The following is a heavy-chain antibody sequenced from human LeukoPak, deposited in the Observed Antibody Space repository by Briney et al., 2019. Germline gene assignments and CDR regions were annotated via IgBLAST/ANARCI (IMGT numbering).Heavy chain of an antibody. V-gene: IGHV1-69*06. CDR2: IIPRFGST. J-gene: IGHJ6*03. D-gene: IGHD1-1*01. CDR1: GYTFTSYY. CDR3: AQLRNNYYYYYMDV. Sequence: SVKVSCKASGYTFTSYYMHWVRQAPGQGLEWMGGIIPRFGSTNYAEKFQDRVTITADKSTTTAFLELRRLRSEDTAVYYCAQLRNNYYYYYMDVWGKGTAVTVSS.